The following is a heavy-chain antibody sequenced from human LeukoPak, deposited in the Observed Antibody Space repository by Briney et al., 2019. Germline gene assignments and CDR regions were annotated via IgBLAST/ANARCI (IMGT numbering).Heavy chain of an antibody. Sequence: QPGRSLRLSCAASGFTFSSYGMHWVRQAPGKGLEWVAVIWYDGSNKYYADSVKGRFTISRDNSKNTLYLQMNSLRAEDTAVYYCARDRIAAAGIYYYYYYGMDAWGQGTTVTVSS. J-gene: IGHJ6*02. V-gene: IGHV3-33*01. CDR3: ARDRIAAAGIYYYYYYGMDA. D-gene: IGHD6-13*01. CDR2: IWYDGSNK. CDR1: GFTFSSYG.